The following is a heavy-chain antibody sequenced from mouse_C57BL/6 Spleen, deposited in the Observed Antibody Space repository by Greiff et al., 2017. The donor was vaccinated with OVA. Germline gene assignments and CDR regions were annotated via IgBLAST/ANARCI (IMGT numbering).Heavy chain of an antibody. CDR2: ISDGGSYT. CDR1: GFTFSSYA. CDR3: AKYQYYFDY. J-gene: IGHJ2*01. Sequence: EVKLMESGGGLVKPGGSLKLSCAASGFTFSSYAMSWVRQTPEKRLEWVATISDGGSYTYYPDNVKGRFTISRDNAKNNLYLQMSHLKSEDTAMYYCAKYQYYFDYWGQGTTLTVSS. V-gene: IGHV5-4*03. D-gene: IGHD5-1*01.